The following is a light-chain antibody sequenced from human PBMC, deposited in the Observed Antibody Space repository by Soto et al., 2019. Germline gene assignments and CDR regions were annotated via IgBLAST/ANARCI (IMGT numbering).Light chain of an antibody. CDR2: GAS. Sequence: EMVMTQSPATLSVSPGERATLSCRASQSVSSNLAWYQQKPGQAPRLLIYGASTRATGIPARFSGSGSGTEFTLTISSLQSEDFAVYYCQQYNNWPIGFGPGTKVHIK. J-gene: IGKJ3*01. V-gene: IGKV3-15*01. CDR1: QSVSSN. CDR3: QQYNNWPIG.